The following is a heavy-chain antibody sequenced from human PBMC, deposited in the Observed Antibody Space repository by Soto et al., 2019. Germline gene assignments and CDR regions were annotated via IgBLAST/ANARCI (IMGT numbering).Heavy chain of an antibody. J-gene: IGHJ6*03. D-gene: IGHD2-2*01. CDR1: GFTFSSYG. V-gene: IGHV3-33*08. CDR2: IWYDGSNK. CDR3: ARISALNCSSTSCYRHYYYYMDV. Sequence: GGSLRLSCAASGFTFSSYGMHWVRQAPGKGLEWVAVIWYDGSNKYYADSVKGQFTISRDNSKNTLYLQMNSLRAEDTAVYYCARISALNCSSTSCYRHYYYYMDVWGKGTTVTVSS.